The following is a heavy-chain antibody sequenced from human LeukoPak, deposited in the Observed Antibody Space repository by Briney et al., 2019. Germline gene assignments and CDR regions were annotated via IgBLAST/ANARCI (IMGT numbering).Heavy chain of an antibody. D-gene: IGHD3-10*01. V-gene: IGHV3-48*01. Sequence: PGGSLRLSCAASGFPFSSYSMNWVRQAPGEGLEWVSYISSSRTTSYADSVKGRFTISRDNAKNSLYLQMNSLRAEDTAVYYCARVTYGSGTYGAFDYWGQGTLVTVSS. CDR3: ARVTYGSGTYGAFDY. CDR2: ISSSRTT. J-gene: IGHJ4*02. CDR1: GFPFSSYS.